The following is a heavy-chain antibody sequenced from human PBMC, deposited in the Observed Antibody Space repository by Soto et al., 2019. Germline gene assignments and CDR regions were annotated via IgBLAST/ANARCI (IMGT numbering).Heavy chain of an antibody. CDR1: GYTFTSYY. CDR2: INPSGGST. D-gene: IGHD2-15*01. CDR3: PIDRVGLTRGWYARVRFDY. Sequence: QVQLVQSGAEVKKPGSSVKVSCKSSGYTFTSYYMHWVRQAPGQGREWMGIINPSGGSTSYAQKFQGRVTMTRDTSTSTVYMELSSLRSEDTAVYYCPIDRVGLTRGWYARVRFDYWGQGTLVTVSS. V-gene: IGHV1-46*01. J-gene: IGHJ4*02.